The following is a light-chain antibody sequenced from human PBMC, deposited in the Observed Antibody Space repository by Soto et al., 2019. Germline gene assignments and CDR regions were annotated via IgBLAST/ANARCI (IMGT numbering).Light chain of an antibody. J-gene: IGKJ2*01. CDR1: QSVGSD. V-gene: IGKV3-15*01. Sequence: EIVMTQSPAILSVSPGEGATLSCRASQSVGSDLAWYQQKPGQPPRLLIYGASTRATGIPARFSGGGSGTDLTLTISSLQSEDFAVYYCQHHNNWPPYTFGQGTKVDIK. CDR3: QHHNNWPPYT. CDR2: GAS.